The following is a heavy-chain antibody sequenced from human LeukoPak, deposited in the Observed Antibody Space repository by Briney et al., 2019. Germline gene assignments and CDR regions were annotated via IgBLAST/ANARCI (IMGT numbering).Heavy chain of an antibody. J-gene: IGHJ4*02. D-gene: IGHD3-10*01. CDR1: GYTFTSYD. CDR3: ARALWSTGGPIDY. V-gene: IGHV1-8*01. Sequence: ASVTVSCKPSGYTFTSYDINWVRQATGQGLEWMGWMNPNSGNTGYAQKFQGRVTMTRNTSISTAYMELSSLRSEDTAVYYCARALWSTGGPIDYWGQGTLVTVSS. CDR2: MNPNSGNT.